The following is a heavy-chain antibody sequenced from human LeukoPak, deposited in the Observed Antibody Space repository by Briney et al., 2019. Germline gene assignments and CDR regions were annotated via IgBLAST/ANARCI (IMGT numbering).Heavy chain of an antibody. CDR2: INPSGGST. D-gene: IGHD1-14*01. CDR1: GYTFTSYY. J-gene: IGHJ4*02. Sequence: ASVKVSFKASGYTFTSYYMHWVRQAPGQGLEWMGIINPSGGSTSYAQKFQGRVTMTRDTSTSTVYMGLSSLRSEDTAVYYCARDLYATGLFDYWGQGTLVTVSS. V-gene: IGHV1-46*01. CDR3: ARDLYATGLFDY.